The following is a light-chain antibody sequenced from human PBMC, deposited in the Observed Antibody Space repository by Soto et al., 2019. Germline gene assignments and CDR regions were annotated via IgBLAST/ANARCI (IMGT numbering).Light chain of an antibody. Sequence: EIVMTQSPATLSVSPGERATLSCRASQSVSSNLVWYQQNPGQAPRLLIYGASTRATGIPARFSGSGSGTEFTLTISSLQSEDFAVYYCQQYNNWPLTFGGGTKVEIK. CDR3: QQYNNWPLT. V-gene: IGKV3-15*01. J-gene: IGKJ4*01. CDR2: GAS. CDR1: QSVSSN.